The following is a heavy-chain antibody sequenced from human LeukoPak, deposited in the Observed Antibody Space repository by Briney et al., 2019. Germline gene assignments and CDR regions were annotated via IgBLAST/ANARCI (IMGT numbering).Heavy chain of an antibody. CDR3: AGIYYASSGYYFGADAFDI. Sequence: GASVKVSCKASGYTFTSYYMHWVRQAPGQGLEWMGRINPNSGGRNYAQKFQGRVTMTRDTSITTAYMELSSLRSDDTAVYYCAGIYYASSGYYFGADAFDIWGQGTLVTVSS. D-gene: IGHD3-22*01. V-gene: IGHV1-2*06. CDR1: GYTFTSYY. CDR2: INPNSGGR. J-gene: IGHJ3*02.